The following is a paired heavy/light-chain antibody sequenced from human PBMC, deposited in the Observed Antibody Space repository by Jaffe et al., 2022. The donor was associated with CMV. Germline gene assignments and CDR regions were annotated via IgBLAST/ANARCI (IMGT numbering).Light chain of an antibody. CDR3: SSYTSSSTFV. CDR1: SSDVGGYNY. Sequence: QSALTQPASVSGSPGQSITISCTGTSSDVGGYNYVSWYQQHPGKAPKLMIYDVSNRPSGVSNRFSGSKSGNTASLTISGLQAEDEADYYCSSYTSSSTFVFGTGTKVTVL. J-gene: IGLJ1*01. CDR2: DVS. V-gene: IGLV2-14*03.
Heavy chain of an antibody. Sequence: QVQLVESGGGVVQPGRSLRLSCAASGFTFSSYGMHWVRQAPGKGLEWVAVIWYDGSNKYYADSVKGRFTISRDNSKNTLYLQMNSLRAEDTAVYYCARDPGGLSGLNPRYYYGMDVWGQGTTVTVSS. D-gene: IGHD3-3*01. J-gene: IGHJ6*02. CDR3: ARDPGGLSGLNPRYYYGMDV. CDR2: IWYDGSNK. CDR1: GFTFSSYG. V-gene: IGHV3-33*01.